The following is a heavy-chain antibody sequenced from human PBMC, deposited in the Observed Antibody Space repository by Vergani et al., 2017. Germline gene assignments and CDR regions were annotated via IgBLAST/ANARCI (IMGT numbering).Heavy chain of an antibody. Sequence: EVQLLESGGGLVQPGGSLRLSCAASGFTFSSYAMSWVRQAPGKGLEWVSAISGSGGSTYYADSVKGRFTISRDNSKNTLYLQMNSLRAADTAVYYCAKDDIVATIWDYWGQGTLVTVSS. CDR1: GFTFSSYA. CDR3: AKDDIVATIWDY. D-gene: IGHD5-12*01. J-gene: IGHJ4*02. V-gene: IGHV3-23*01. CDR2: ISGSGGST.